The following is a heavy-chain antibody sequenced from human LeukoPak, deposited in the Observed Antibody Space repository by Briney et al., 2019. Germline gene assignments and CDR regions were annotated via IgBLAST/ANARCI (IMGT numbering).Heavy chain of an antibody. Sequence: GGSLRLSCAASGFTFSTYGMNWVRQAPGKGLEWISYITGGSSTIYYADSVKGRFTISRDNAKNSLYLQMNSLRVDDTAVYYCARTGNYYDSPWGKGTTVTVSS. CDR1: GFTFSTYG. J-gene: IGHJ6*04. CDR3: ARTGNYYDSP. D-gene: IGHD3-22*01. V-gene: IGHV3-48*01. CDR2: ITGGSSTI.